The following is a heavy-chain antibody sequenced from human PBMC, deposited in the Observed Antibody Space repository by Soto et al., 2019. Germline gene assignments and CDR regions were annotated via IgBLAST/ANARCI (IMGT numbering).Heavy chain of an antibody. Sequence: VASVKVSCKASGYTFTNYAFSWVRQAPGQGLEWMGWISAYNGNTNYPQKLQGRVTMTTDTSTSTAYMELRSLRSDDTAVYYCARDLAAAGPFDYWGQGTLVTVSS. CDR1: GYTFTNYA. J-gene: IGHJ4*02. D-gene: IGHD6-13*01. CDR3: ARDLAAAGPFDY. V-gene: IGHV1-18*01. CDR2: ISAYNGNT.